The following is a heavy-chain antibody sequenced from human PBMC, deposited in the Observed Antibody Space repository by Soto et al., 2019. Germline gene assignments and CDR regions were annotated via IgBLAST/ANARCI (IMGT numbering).Heavy chain of an antibody. CDR3: ARGPPLPSFGGATSLDS. D-gene: IGHD3-16*01. V-gene: IGHV1-18*01. CDR1: GFLFYTFG. J-gene: IGHJ4*02. CDR2: ISGHSGNV. Sequence: QVQLVQSGAEVKQPGASVKVSCRAFGFLFYTFGITWVRQAPGQGLEWVGWISGHSGNVNHAQTFQGRVTKTADPYTTTVTRELWSLRSDDTAVYFGARGPPLPSFGGATSLDSWGQGTLVTVSS.